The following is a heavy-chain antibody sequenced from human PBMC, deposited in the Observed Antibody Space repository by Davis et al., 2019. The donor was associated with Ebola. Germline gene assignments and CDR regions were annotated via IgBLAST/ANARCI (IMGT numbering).Heavy chain of an antibody. V-gene: IGHV3-64*01. CDR1: GFTFSSYA. CDR3: ARDSDDYSFDY. Sequence: GGSLRLSCAASGFTFSSYAMHWVRQAPGKGLEYVSAISSNGGSTYYANSVKGRFTISRDNSKNTLYLQMGSLRPEDTAVYYCARDSDDYSFDYWGQGTLVTVSS. D-gene: IGHD4-11*01. J-gene: IGHJ4*02. CDR2: ISSNGGST.